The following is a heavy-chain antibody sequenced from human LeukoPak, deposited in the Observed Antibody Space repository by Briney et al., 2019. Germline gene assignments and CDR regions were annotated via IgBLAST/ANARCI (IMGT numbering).Heavy chain of an antibody. CDR1: GGSISSSSYY. CDR3: ARHVVGARLFYYYYMDV. V-gene: IGHV4-39*01. J-gene: IGHJ6*03. D-gene: IGHD6-6*01. CDR2: IDYSGST. Sequence: SETLSLTCTVSGGSISSSSYYWGWIRQPPGKGLEWIGSIDYSGSTYYNPSLKSRVTISVDTSKNQFSLKLSSVTAADTAVYYCARHVVGARLFYYYYMDVWGKGTTVTISS.